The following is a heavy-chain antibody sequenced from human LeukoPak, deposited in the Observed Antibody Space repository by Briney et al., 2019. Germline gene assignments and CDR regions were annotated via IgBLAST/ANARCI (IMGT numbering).Heavy chain of an antibody. CDR1: SCSINSYY. J-gene: IGHJ4*02. Sequence: ETLSLTCTVSSCSINSYYWGWVRQPAGRGLGWVGRIYTTGKTDYNPSLKSRLTMSVDTSKRQFSLNLTSVTAADTAIYFCARHGYTASHYFLDFWSQGTLVTVSS. V-gene: IGHV4-4*07. CDR3: ARHGYTASHYFLDF. CDR2: IYTTGKT. D-gene: IGHD3-16*01.